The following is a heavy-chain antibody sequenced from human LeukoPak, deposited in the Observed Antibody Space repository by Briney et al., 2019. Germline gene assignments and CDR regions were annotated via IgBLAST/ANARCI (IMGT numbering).Heavy chain of an antibody. CDR3: ATDLGDYGWFDP. CDR1: GYTLTELS. Sequence: ASVKVSCKVSGYTLTELSMHWVRQAPGKGLEWMGGFDPEDGETIYAQKFQGRVTMTEDTSTDTAYMEPSSLRSEDTAVYYCATDLGDYGWFDPWGQGTLVTVSS. CDR2: FDPEDGET. J-gene: IGHJ5*02. D-gene: IGHD4-17*01. V-gene: IGHV1-24*01.